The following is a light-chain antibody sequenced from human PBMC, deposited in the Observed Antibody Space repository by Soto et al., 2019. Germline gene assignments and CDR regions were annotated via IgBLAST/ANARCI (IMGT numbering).Light chain of an antibody. Sequence: EIVLTQSPATLSLSPGERATLSCRASQSVSSYLAWYQQKPGQAPRLLIYDASNRATGIPARFSGSGSGTDFPPTISSLEPEDFAVYYCQQRSNWRVFGGGTKVEVK. CDR2: DAS. CDR3: QQRSNWRV. V-gene: IGKV3-11*01. J-gene: IGKJ4*01. CDR1: QSVSSY.